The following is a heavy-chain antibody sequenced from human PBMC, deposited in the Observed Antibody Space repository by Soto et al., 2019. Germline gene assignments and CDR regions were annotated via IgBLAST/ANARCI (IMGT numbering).Heavy chain of an antibody. Sequence: PSETLSLTCTVSGGSISSGGTGSYWTWIRQLPGKGLEWIGYIYYTGNTYYNPSLKSRVTISVDRSKNQFSLKLSSVTAADTAVYYCASMSPTVFPAFDIWGQGTMVTVSS. D-gene: IGHD4-17*01. CDR3: ASMSPTVFPAFDI. CDR1: GGSISSGGTGSY. J-gene: IGHJ3*02. V-gene: IGHV4-30-4*08. CDR2: IYYTGNT.